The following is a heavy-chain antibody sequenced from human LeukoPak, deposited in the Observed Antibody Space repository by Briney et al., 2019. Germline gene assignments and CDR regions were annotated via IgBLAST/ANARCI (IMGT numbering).Heavy chain of an antibody. CDR2: ISGSGGST. Sequence: GGSLRLSCAASGFTFSDYAMSWVRQALGKGLKWVSVISGSGGSTYNVDPVKGRFTISRDNSKNTLYLQMNSLRAEDTAVYYCARYGLGDTFDIWGQGTVVTVSS. J-gene: IGHJ3*02. D-gene: IGHD4-17*01. V-gene: IGHV3-23*01. CDR3: ARYGLGDTFDI. CDR1: GFTFSDYA.